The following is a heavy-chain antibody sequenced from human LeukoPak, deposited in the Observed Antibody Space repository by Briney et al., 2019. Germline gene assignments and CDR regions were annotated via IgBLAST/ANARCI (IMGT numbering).Heavy chain of an antibody. V-gene: IGHV3-74*01. J-gene: IGHJ4*02. CDR3: ARGRAAAAGNY. CDR1: GFSFSFYW. CDR2: TKTDGSIA. Sequence: PGGSLRLSCAASGFSFSFYWMHWVRQAPGKGPVWVSRTKTDGSIADYADSVKGRFTISRDNAKNTLYLQMNSLRAEDTAVYYCARGRAAAAGNYWGQGTLVTVSS. D-gene: IGHD6-13*01.